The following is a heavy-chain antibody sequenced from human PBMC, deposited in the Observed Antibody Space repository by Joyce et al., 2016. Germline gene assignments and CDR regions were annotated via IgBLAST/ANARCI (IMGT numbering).Heavy chain of an antibody. CDR1: GGTFNNYT. CDR2: IIPIFGAP. CDR3: ARSIGGGSDAFDI. V-gene: IGHV1-69*01. J-gene: IGHJ3*02. Sequence: QVQLVQSGAEVKKPGSSVKVSCKASGGTFNNYTFNWVRQAPGQGLEWMGGIIPIFGAPNYAQGFQGRLTITAEGSTSTACMELSSLRSDDTAVYYCARSIGGGSDAFDIWGQGTMVTVSS. D-gene: IGHD2-15*01.